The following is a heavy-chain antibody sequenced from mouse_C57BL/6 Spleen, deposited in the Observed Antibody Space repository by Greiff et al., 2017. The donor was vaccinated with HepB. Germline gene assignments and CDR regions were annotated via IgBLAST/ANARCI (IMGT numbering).Heavy chain of an antibody. CDR2: ISSGSSTN. V-gene: IGHV5-17*01. CDR3: ARQGYGDAMDY. D-gene: IGHD2-10*02. CDR1: GFTFSDYG. J-gene: IGHJ4*01. Sequence: EVHLVESGGGLVKPGGSLKLSCAASGFTFSDYGMHWVRQAPEKGLEWVAYISSGSSTNYYADTVKGRFTISRDNAKNTLFLQMTSLRSEDTAMYYCARQGYGDAMDYWGQGTSVTVSS.